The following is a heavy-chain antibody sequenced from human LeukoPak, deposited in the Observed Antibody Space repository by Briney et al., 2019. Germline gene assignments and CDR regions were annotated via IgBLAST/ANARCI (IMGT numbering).Heavy chain of an antibody. V-gene: IGHV4-39*07. D-gene: IGHD6-13*01. CDR3: ARVIAAAGTDWFDP. CDR1: GGSISSSSYY. CDR2: IYYSGST. J-gene: IGHJ5*02. Sequence: SETLSLTCTVSGGSISSSSYYWGWIRQPPGKGLEWIGSIYYSGSTYYNPSLKGRVTISVDTSKNQFSLKLSSVTAADTAVYYCARVIAAAGTDWFDPWGQGTLVTVSS.